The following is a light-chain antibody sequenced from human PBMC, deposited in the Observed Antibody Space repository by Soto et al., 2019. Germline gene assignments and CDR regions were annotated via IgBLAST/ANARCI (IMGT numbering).Light chain of an antibody. CDR1: TGAVTSGHY. CDR3: LLSYSGVGV. J-gene: IGLJ3*02. Sequence: QAVVTQEPSLTVSPGGTVTLTCDSSTGAVTSGHYPYWFQQKPGQAPRTLIYDTTRKHSWTPVRFSGFLLGAKAALTLWGVQREDEAHDCCLLSYSGVGVLGWGTKLTVL. CDR2: DTT. V-gene: IGLV7-46*01.